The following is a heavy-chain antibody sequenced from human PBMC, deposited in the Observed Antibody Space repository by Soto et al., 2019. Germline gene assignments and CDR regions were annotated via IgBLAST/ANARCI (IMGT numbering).Heavy chain of an antibody. D-gene: IGHD3-22*01. J-gene: IGHJ4*02. Sequence: GGSLRLSCTASGFSFSSYAMIWVRQAPGKGLEWVSGLSESGSGTTYADSVKGRFIISRDNSRNQFSLKLNSVTAADTAVYYCARVRREYDNSGPVDYWGQGTLVTVSS. V-gene: IGHV3-23*01. CDR1: GFSFSSYA. CDR2: LSESGSGT. CDR3: ARVRREYDNSGPVDY.